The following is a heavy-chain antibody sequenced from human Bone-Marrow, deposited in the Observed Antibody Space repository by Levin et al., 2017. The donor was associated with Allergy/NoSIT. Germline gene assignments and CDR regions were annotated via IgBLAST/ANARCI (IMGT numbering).Heavy chain of an antibody. V-gene: IGHV3-33*06. D-gene: IGHD6-19*01. CDR3: AKDVGPYSSGWDH. Sequence: GESLKISCAASGFSFNNFGLHWVRQTPGRGLEWVAVIWYDGRNKYYGDSVKGRFTISRDNSKNTAYLQMNNLGVEDTAIYSCAKDVGPYSSGWDHWGQGTLVSVSS. J-gene: IGHJ4*02. CDR2: IWYDGRNK. CDR1: GFSFNNFG.